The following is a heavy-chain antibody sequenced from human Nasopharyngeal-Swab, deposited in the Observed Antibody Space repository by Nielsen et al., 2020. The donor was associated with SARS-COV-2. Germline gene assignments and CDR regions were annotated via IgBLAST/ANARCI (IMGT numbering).Heavy chain of an antibody. V-gene: IGHV3-33*01. J-gene: IGHJ3*02. Sequence: GESPKISCAASGFTFSSYGMHWVRQAPGKGLEWVAVIWYDGSNKYYADSVKGRFTISRDNSKNTLYLQMNSLRAEDTAVYYCARGLGGRAFDIWGQGTMVTVSS. CDR1: GFTFSSYG. CDR2: IWYDGSNK. CDR3: ARGLGGRAFDI. D-gene: IGHD5-12*01.